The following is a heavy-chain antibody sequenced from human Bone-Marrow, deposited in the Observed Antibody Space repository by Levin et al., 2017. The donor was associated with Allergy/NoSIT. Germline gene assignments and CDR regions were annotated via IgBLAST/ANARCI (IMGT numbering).Heavy chain of an antibody. CDR1: GDSVSSSDYY. CDR3: ARRPGIAAAGTSWFDP. Sequence: SQTLSLTCTVSGDSVSSSDYYWGWIRQPPGKGLEWIGSMFHSGSTHYNSSLKSRVTMSIDTPTNQFSLKLSSVTAADTAVYYCARRPGIAAAGTSWFDPWGQGILVTVSS. V-gene: IGHV4-39*01. J-gene: IGHJ5*01. D-gene: IGHD6-13*01. CDR2: MFHSGST.